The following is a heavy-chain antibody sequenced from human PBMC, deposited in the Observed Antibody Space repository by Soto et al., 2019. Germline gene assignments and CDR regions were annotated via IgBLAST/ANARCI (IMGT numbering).Heavy chain of an antibody. Sequence: PGGSLRLSCAASGFTFSSYSMNWVRQAPGKGLEWVSYISSSSSTIYYADSVKGRFTISRDNAKNSLYLQMNSLRAEDTAVYYCAGDYRYCSGGSCYSDYYYYMDVWGKGTTVTVSS. D-gene: IGHD2-15*01. CDR2: ISSSSSTI. CDR1: GFTFSSYS. J-gene: IGHJ6*03. V-gene: IGHV3-48*01. CDR3: AGDYRYCSGGSCYSDYYYYMDV.